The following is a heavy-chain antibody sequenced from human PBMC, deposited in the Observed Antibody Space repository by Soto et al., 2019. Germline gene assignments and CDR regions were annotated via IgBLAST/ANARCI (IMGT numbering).Heavy chain of an antibody. CDR2: INAGNGNT. J-gene: IGHJ6*02. Sequence: QVQLVQSGAEAKKPGASVKVSCKASGYTFTSYAMHWVRQAPGQRLEWMGSINAGNGNTKYSQKFQGRVTITRDTSASTAYMELSSLRSEDTAVYYCASSYSNYALIDYYYYGMDVWGQGTTVTVSS. CDR1: GYTFTSYA. CDR3: ASSYSNYALIDYYYYGMDV. D-gene: IGHD4-4*01. V-gene: IGHV1-3*01.